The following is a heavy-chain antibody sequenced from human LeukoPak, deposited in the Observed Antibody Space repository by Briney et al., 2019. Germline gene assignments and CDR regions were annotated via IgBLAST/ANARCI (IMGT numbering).Heavy chain of an antibody. CDR1: GYTFTGYY. CDR2: INSNSGGT. CDR3: ARDGGYGDYGPDAFDI. V-gene: IGHV1-2*02. Sequence: ASVKVSCKASGYTFTGYYMHWVRQAPGQGLEWMGWINSNSGGTNYAQKFQGRVTMTRDTSISTAYMELSRLRSDDTAVYYCARDGGYGDYGPDAFDIWGQGTMVTVSS. D-gene: IGHD4-17*01. J-gene: IGHJ3*02.